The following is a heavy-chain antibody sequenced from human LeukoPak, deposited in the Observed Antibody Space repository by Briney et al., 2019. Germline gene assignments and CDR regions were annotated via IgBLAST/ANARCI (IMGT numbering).Heavy chain of an antibody. CDR3: AATKRVSSQGNWFDP. V-gene: IGHV4-38-2*02. J-gene: IGHJ5*02. Sequence: SETLSLTCTVSGYSISSGYYWGWIRQPPGKGLGWIGSIYHSGSTYYNPSLKSRVTISVDTSKNQFSLKLSSVTAADTAVYYCAATKRVSSQGNWFDPWGQGTLVTVSS. CDR1: GYSISSGYY. CDR2: IYHSGST.